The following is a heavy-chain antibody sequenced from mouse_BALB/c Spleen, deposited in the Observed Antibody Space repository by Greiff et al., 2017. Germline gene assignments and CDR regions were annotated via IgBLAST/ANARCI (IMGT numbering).Heavy chain of an antibody. Sequence: QVQLKESGAELVRPGSSVKISCKASGYAFSSYWMNWVKQRPGQGLEWIGQIYPGDGDTNYNGKFKGKATLTADKSSSTAYMQLSSLTSEDSAVYFCARPRDGFAYWGQGTLVTVSA. J-gene: IGHJ3*01. CDR3: ARPRDGFAY. CDR2: IYPGDGDT. CDR1: GYAFSSYW. V-gene: IGHV1-80*01. D-gene: IGHD3-3*01.